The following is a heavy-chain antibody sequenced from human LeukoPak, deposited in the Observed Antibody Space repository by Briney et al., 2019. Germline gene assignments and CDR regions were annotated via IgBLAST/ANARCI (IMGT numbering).Heavy chain of an antibody. Sequence: PGGSLRLSCKASGFMSWIRQAPGQGLEWVSAISRDGTMTYYAASVKGRFTVSRDNSKTTVYLEMNSLSAEDTAVYYCAGYDYGDYLPDYWGQGTLVTVSS. CDR2: ISRDGTMT. V-gene: IGHV3-23*01. J-gene: IGHJ4*02. D-gene: IGHD4-17*01. CDR1: GF. CDR3: AGYDYGDYLPDY.